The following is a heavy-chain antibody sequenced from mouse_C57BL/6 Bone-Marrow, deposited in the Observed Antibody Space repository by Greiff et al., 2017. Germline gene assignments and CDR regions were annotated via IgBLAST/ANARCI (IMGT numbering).Heavy chain of an antibody. CDR1: GYTFTSYW. J-gene: IGHJ4*01. CDR3: ARRIYDGYYFYAMDY. CDR2: IDPSDSYT. D-gene: IGHD2-3*01. Sequence: QVQLQQPGAELVMPGASVKLSCKASGYTFTSYWMHWVKQRPGQGLEWIGEIDPSDSYTNYNQKFKGKSTLTVDKSSSTAYMQLSSLTSEDSAVYYCARRIYDGYYFYAMDYWGQGTSVTVSS. V-gene: IGHV1-69*01.